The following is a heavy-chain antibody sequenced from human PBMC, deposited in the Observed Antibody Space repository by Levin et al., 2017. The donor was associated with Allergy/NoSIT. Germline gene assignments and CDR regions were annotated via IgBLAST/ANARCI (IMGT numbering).Heavy chain of an antibody. Sequence: GESLKISCAASGFTFSSYSMNWVRQAPGKGLEWVSSISSSSSYIYYADSVKGRFTISRDNAKNSLYLQMNSLRAEDTAVYYCARGAGNYYGMDVWGQGTTVTVSS. V-gene: IGHV3-21*01. J-gene: IGHJ6*02. CDR1: GFTFSSYS. CDR2: ISSSSSYI. CDR3: ARGAGNYYGMDV.